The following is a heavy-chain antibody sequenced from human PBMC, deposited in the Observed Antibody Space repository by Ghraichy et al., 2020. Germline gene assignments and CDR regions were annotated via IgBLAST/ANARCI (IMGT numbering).Heavy chain of an antibody. J-gene: IGHJ4*02. D-gene: IGHD3-22*01. V-gene: IGHV3-30-3*01. Sequence: GGSLRLSCAPSGFTFSAYAMHWVRQAPGRGLEWVAAISNDESQEFYADSLRGRFTISRDNSKNTLCLQMNSLRAEDAAVYYCARPDYDHNSGERQFWGQGTLVTVSS. CDR2: ISNDESQE. CDR1: GFTFSAYA. CDR3: ARPDYDHNSGERQF.